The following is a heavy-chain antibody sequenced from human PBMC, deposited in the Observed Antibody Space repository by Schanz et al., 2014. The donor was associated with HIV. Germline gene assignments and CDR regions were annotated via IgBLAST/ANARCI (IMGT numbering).Heavy chain of an antibody. J-gene: IGHJ4*02. V-gene: IGHV3-30*18. CDR1: GFTFSSYG. CDR2: ISYDGSDK. D-gene: IGHD2-2*01. CDR3: AKSQKGASCCFPLDS. Sequence: VQLLESGGDLVQPGGSLRLSCAASGFTFSSYGIHWVRQAPGKGLEWVAMISYDGSDKYYADSVKGRFTISRDNSKNRVFLQMNSLRTEDTAVYYCAKSQKGASCCFPLDSWGQGTLVTVFS.